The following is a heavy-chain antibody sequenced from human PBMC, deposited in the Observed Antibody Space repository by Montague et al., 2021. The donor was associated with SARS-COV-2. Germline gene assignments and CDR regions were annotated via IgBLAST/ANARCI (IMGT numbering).Heavy chain of an antibody. CDR2: VYYSGST. V-gene: IGHV4-39*07. D-gene: IGHD3-10*01. J-gene: IGHJ6*02. CDR3: ARDDIVLQGVTKGMDV. CDR1: GGSISSSNYY. Sequence: ETLSLTCTVSGGSISSSNYYWGWIRQPPGKGLEWIGNVYYSGSTYYNPSLKSRVTISIDTSKNQFSLKLSSVTAADTAVYYCARDDIVLQGVTKGMDVWGQGTTVTVSS.